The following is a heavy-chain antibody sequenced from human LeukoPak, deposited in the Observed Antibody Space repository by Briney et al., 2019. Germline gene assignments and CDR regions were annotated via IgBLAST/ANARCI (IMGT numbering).Heavy chain of an antibody. V-gene: IGHV3-30*02. J-gene: IGHJ4*02. Sequence: SGGSLSLSCAAFGFTFSSYGMHWVRQTPGKGLEWVAFIRHDGSYQQYADSVKGRFTVSRDNSKDMVYLQMNSLRTEDTAVYYCAKNRDSSDYPRDFDFWGQGTLVTVSS. CDR1: GFTFSSYG. CDR2: IRHDGSYQ. D-gene: IGHD3-22*01. CDR3: AKNRDSSDYPRDFDF.